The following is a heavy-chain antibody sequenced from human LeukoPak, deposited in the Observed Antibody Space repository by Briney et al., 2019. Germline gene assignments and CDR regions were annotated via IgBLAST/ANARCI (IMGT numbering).Heavy chain of an antibody. V-gene: IGHV4-4*02. CDR3: ARGIRYFDWLLDY. D-gene: IGHD3-9*01. CDR2: IYHSGST. Sequence: SETLSLTCAVSGGSISSSNWWSWVRPPPGKGLEWIGEIYHSGSTNYNPSLKSRVTISVDKSKNQFSLKLSSVTAADTAVYYCARGIRYFDWLLDYWGQGTLVTVSP. CDR1: GGSISSSNW. J-gene: IGHJ4*02.